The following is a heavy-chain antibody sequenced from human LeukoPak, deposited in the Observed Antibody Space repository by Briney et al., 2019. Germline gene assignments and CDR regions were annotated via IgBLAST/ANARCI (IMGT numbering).Heavy chain of an antibody. CDR3: TTAGIGFYRLASF. D-gene: IGHD6-19*01. Sequence: PGGSLRLSCTASGFTFNNTWMSWVRQAPGKGLEWVGRIKSKTDGGTTDYAAPVKGRITISRDDSENTLYLQMNSLRTEDSAVYYLTTAGIGFYRLASFWGEG. J-gene: IGHJ4*02. CDR2: IKSKTDGGTT. CDR1: GFTFNNTW. V-gene: IGHV3-15*01.